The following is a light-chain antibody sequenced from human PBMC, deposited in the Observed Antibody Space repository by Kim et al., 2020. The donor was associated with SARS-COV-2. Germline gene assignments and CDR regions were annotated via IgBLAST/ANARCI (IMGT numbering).Light chain of an antibody. CDR1: RSNDGSCNL. V-gene: IGLV2-23*02. Sequence: GQALTSSCTGTRSNDGSCNLVTWYQQRPGKAPKLMLYEVSKRPSGVSNRFAGTKSGNAASLTISGLQAEDEADYYCCSYAGSSTWVFGGGTQRTVL. J-gene: IGLJ3*02. CDR2: EVS. CDR3: CSYAGSSTWV.